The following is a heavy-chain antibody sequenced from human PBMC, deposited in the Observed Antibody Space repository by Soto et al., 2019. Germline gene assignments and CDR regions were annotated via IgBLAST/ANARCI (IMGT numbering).Heavy chain of an antibody. J-gene: IGHJ4*02. CDR2: IKQDGSET. CDR1: RFTFSNYW. D-gene: IGHD6-19*01. V-gene: IGHV3-7*01. CDR3: AGENVAVPAYF. Sequence: GGSLRLSCTASRFTFSNYWMSWVRQAPGKGLEWVANIKQDGSETYYVDSLRGRFTISRDNAKNSVYLQMNSLRVDDTAVYFCAGENVAVPAYFWGQGTLFTVSS.